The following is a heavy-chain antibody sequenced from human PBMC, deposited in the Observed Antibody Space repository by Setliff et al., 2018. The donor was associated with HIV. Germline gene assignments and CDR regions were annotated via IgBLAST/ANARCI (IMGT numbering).Heavy chain of an antibody. Sequence: ASVMVSCKASGYTFSSYGISWVRQAPGQGVEWMGWISAYNGNTNYAQKLQGRVTMTTDTSTSTAYMELRSLRSDDTAVHYCARGYYNFWSGYYDSRFPNPIDAFDIWGQGTMVTVSS. J-gene: IGHJ3*02. CDR3: ARGYYNFWSGYYDSRFPNPIDAFDI. D-gene: IGHD3-3*01. CDR2: ISAYNGNT. CDR1: GYTFSSYG. V-gene: IGHV1-18*01.